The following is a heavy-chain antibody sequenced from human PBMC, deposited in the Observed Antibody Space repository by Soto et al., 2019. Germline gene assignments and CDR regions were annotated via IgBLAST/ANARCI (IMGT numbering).Heavy chain of an antibody. J-gene: IGHJ6*02. D-gene: IGHD2-21*02. CDR2: INPSGGST. Sequence: QVQLVQSGAEVKKPGASVKVSCKASGYTFTSYYMHWLRQAPGQGLEWMGIINPSGGSTSYAQKFQGRVTMTRDTSTSTVYMELSSLRSEDTAVYYCARGGATAGDYYYYYGMDVWGQGTTVTVSS. V-gene: IGHV1-46*01. CDR3: ARGGATAGDYYYYYGMDV. CDR1: GYTFTSYY.